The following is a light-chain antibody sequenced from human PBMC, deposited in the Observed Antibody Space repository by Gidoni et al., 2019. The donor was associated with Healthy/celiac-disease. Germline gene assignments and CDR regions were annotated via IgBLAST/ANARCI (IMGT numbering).Light chain of an antibody. CDR1: QSLLHSNGYNY. Sequence: DIVMTQSPLSLPVTPGEPASISCRSSQSLLHSNGYNYLDWYLQKPGQSPQLLIYLGSNRASGVPDRFSGSGSGTDFTLKISRVEAEDVGVYYCMQARQTLFTFGGGTKVEIK. V-gene: IGKV2-28*01. J-gene: IGKJ4*01. CDR3: MQARQTLFT. CDR2: LGS.